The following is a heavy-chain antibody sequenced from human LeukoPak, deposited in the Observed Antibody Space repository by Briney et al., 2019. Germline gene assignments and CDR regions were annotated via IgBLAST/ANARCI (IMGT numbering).Heavy chain of an antibody. Sequence: PGGSLRLSCAASGFTSSSYSMNWVRQAPGKGLEWVSSISSSSSYIYYADSVKGRFTISRDNAKNSLYLQMNSLRAEDTAVYYCAREARDGYNYRGAFDIWGQGTMVTVSS. J-gene: IGHJ3*02. V-gene: IGHV3-21*01. CDR3: AREARDGYNYRGAFDI. CDR1: GFTSSSYS. CDR2: ISSSSSYI. D-gene: IGHD5-24*01.